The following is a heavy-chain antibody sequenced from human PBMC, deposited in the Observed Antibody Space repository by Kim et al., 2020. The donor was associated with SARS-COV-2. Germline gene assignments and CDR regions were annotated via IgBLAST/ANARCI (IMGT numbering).Heavy chain of an antibody. V-gene: IGHV3-7*01. D-gene: IGHD6-13*01. J-gene: IGHJ4*02. CDR1: RFTFSSYW. Sequence: GGSLRLSCVASRFTFSSYWMTWVRQAPGQGLEWVANIKQDGSDKDYVDSVKGRFTISRDNAKSSLYLQMNSLRAEDPAVYYCARGGYTTSWYWVFWGQGTLVTVSS. CDR3: ARGGYTTSWYWVF. CDR2: IKQDGSDK.